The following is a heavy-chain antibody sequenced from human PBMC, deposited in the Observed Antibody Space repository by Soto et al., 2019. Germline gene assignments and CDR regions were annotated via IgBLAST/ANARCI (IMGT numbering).Heavy chain of an antibody. J-gene: IGHJ4*01. D-gene: IGHD6-19*01. V-gene: IGHV1-3*01. Sequence: ASVKVSCKASGYMFTKSAMHWVRQAPGQRLEWMGWISGDSGNTKYSPKLQDRVTITRDTSASAAYMELSSLRSEDTALYYCARDGVAAGNINFDYWGQGTLVTVSS. CDR2: ISGDSGNT. CDR1: GYMFTKSA. CDR3: ARDGVAAGNINFDY.